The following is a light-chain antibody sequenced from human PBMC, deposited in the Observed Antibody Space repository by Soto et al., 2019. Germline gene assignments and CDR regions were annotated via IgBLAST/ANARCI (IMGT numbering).Light chain of an antibody. Sequence: EIVVPHSPGTLYLSPGERATLSFRASQSVSSYLAWYQQKPGQAPRLLIYDASNRATGIPARFSGSGSGTDFTLTISSLEPEDFAVYYCQQRRNSVTFGQGGRLDIK. CDR1: QSVSSY. V-gene: IGKV3-11*01. CDR2: DAS. CDR3: QQRRNSVT. J-gene: IGKJ5*01.